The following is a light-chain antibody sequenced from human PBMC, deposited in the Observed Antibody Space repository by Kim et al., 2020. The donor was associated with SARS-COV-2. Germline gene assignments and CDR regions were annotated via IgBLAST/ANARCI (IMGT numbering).Light chain of an antibody. CDR3: QSSDSSLSGSV. J-gene: IGLJ3*02. V-gene: IGLV1-40*01. CDR1: SSNIGACYD. Sequence: HTVTISCTGSSSNIGACYDVHWYQQLPGTAPKLLISGNSNRPSGVPDRFSGSKSGTSASLAITRLQAEDEAAYYCQSSDSSLSGSVFGGGTQLTVL. CDR2: GNS.